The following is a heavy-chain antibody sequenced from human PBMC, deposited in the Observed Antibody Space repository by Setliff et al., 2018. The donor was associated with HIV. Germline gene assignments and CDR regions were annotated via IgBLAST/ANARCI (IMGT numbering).Heavy chain of an antibody. CDR1: GLTSSTNW. CDR3: VSSRSDFDY. J-gene: IGHJ4*02. V-gene: IGHV3-74*01. CDR2: INSDGSST. D-gene: IGHD6-13*01. Sequence: GGSLRLSCAASGLTSSTNWMHWVRQAPGKGLVWVSGINSDGSSTNYADSVEGRFTISRGDAKNTLYLQMSSLRAEDTAVYYCVSSRSDFDYWGQGTLVTV.